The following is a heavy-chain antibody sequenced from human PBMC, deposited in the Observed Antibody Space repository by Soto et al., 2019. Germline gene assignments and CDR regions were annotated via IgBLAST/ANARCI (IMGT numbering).Heavy chain of an antibody. CDR1: GFDFGDYY. Sequence: GGSLRLSCTGSGFDFGDYYMSWMRQAPGKGMELVSYIDSGDGTTYYTDSVKGRFTISRDNAKKTVYLQMSSLRVEDTALYYCVRPYYSSSWFPFDRWGQGTLVTVSS. J-gene: IGHJ4*02. CDR2: IDSGDGTT. CDR3: VRPYYSSSWFPFDR. V-gene: IGHV3-11*01. D-gene: IGHD6-13*01.